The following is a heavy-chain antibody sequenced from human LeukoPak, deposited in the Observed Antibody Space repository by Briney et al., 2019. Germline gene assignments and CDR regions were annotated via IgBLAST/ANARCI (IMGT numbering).Heavy chain of an antibody. J-gene: IGHJ3*02. V-gene: IGHV1-18*01. CDR2: ISDYNGNT. CDR1: GYTLTSYG. Sequence: GASVKVSCKASGYTLTSYGISWVRQAPGQGHEWMGWISDYNGNTKYAQKLQGRVTMTTDTSTSTAYMELRSLRSDDTAVYYCARVYGVAFDIWGQGTMVTVSS. CDR3: ARVYGVAFDI. D-gene: IGHD4-17*01.